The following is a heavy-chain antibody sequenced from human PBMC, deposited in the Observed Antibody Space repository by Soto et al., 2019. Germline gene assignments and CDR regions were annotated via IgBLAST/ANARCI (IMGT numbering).Heavy chain of an antibody. J-gene: IGHJ3*01. CDR1: GCTISTYI. Sequence: GASVKVSCKSPGCTISTYIISWVRQAPGQGLEWMGRIIPIPDITNYAQKFQGRVTVTADRSTSTAYMELTSLKSEDTAVYYCARDRITTRGDAFDLWGQGTMVTVSS. D-gene: IGHD3-3*01. V-gene: IGHV1-69*04. CDR3: ARDRITTRGDAFDL. CDR2: IIPIPDIT.